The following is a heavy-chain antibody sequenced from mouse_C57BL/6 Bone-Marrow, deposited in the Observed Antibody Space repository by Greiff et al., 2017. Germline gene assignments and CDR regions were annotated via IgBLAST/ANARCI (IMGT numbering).Heavy chain of an antibody. CDR2: IHPNSGST. V-gene: IGHV1-64*01. Sequence: LQESGAELVQPGASVKLSCTASGYTFTSYWMHWVKQRPGQGLAWIGMIHPNSGSTNYNEKFKSKATLTVDKSASTAYIQLSRLTSEDSAVYYCAREDDGPQGYWGQGTLVTVSA. J-gene: IGHJ3*01. CDR3: AREDDGPQGY. CDR1: GYTFTSYW. D-gene: IGHD1-2*01.